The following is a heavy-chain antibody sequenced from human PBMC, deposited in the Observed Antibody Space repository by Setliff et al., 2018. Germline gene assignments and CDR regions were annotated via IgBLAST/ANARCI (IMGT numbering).Heavy chain of an antibody. V-gene: IGHV1-8*02. CDR3: ARGPRITIFGVVSLSLYGMDV. CDR2: MNPNSGNT. Sequence: PGESLKISCKGSGYTFTSYDINWVRQATGQGLEWMGWMNPNSGNTGYAQNFQGRVTMTRDTSISTAYMELSRLRSDDTAVYYCARGPRITIFGVVSLSLYGMDVWGQGTTVTV. CDR1: GYTFTSYD. J-gene: IGHJ6*02. D-gene: IGHD3-3*01.